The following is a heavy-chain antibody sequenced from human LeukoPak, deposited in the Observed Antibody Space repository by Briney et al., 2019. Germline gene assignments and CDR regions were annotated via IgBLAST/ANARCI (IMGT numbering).Heavy chain of an antibody. CDR2: IYYSGST. J-gene: IGHJ5*02. V-gene: IGHV4-59*01. CDR1: GFSISSYY. D-gene: IGHD3-10*01. CDR3: ARGFYGSGSYGFPRAAWFDP. Sequence: SETLSLTCTASGFSISSYYWSWIRQPPGKGLEWIGYIYYSGSTNYNPSLKSRVTISVDTSKNQFSLKLSSVTAADTAVYYCARGFYGSGSYGFPRAAWFDPWGQGTLVTVSS.